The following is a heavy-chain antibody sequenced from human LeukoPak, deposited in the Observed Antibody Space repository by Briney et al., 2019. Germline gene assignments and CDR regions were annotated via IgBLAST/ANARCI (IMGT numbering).Heavy chain of an antibody. CDR1: GGTFSSYA. Sequence: VASVKVSCKASGGTFSSYAISWVRQAPGQGLEWMGGIIPIFGTANYAQKFQGRVTITADESTSTAYMELSSLRSEDTAVYYCATEGAYGSGSYFLYYGMDVWGQGTTDTVSS. D-gene: IGHD3-10*01. CDR2: IIPIFGTA. J-gene: IGHJ6*02. V-gene: IGHV1-69*13. CDR3: ATEGAYGSGSYFLYYGMDV.